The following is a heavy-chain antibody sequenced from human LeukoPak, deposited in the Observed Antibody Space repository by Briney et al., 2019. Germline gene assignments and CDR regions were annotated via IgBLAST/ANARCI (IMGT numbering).Heavy chain of an antibody. V-gene: IGHV3-23*01. J-gene: IGHJ4*02. CDR2: ISGNGKNI. CDR1: GFDFSAYA. D-gene: IGHD2-15*01. CDR3: AREDGYCSGGNCYSYFDS. Sequence: GGSLRLSCVASGFDFSAYAISWVRQAPGQGPEWVSAISGNGKNIYYADSVKGRFTISKDSSRNTVYLQMYSLRAEDTAVYFCAREDGYCSGGNCYSYFDSWGQGTLVTVSS.